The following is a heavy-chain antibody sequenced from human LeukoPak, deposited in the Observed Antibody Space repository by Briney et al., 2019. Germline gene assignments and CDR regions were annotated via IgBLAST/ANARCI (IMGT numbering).Heavy chain of an antibody. J-gene: IGHJ3*02. CDR3: ASPSSVYSYGYGAFDI. V-gene: IGHV5-51*01. Sequence: GESLKISCKGSGYSFTSYWIGWVRQMPGKGLEWMGIIYPGDSDTRFSPSFQGQVTISVDKSISTAYLQWSSLKASDTAMYYCASPSSVYSYGYGAFDIWGQGTMVTVSS. D-gene: IGHD5-18*01. CDR2: IYPGDSDT. CDR1: GYSFTSYW.